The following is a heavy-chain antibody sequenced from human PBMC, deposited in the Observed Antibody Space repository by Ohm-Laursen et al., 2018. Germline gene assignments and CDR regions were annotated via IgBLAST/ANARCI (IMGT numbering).Heavy chain of an antibody. J-gene: IGHJ3*02. CDR1: GGSISSGGYY. Sequence: SETLSLTCTVSGGSISSGGYYWSWIRQHPGKGLEWIGYIYYSGSTYYNPSLKSRVTISVDTSKNQFSLKLSSVTAADTAVYYCARLSGWTPDAFDIWGQGTMVTVSS. D-gene: IGHD6-19*01. CDR3: ARLSGWTPDAFDI. CDR2: IYYSGST. V-gene: IGHV4-31*03.